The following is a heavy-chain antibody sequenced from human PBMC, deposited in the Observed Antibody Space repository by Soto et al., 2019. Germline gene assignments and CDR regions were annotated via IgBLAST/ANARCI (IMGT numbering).Heavy chain of an antibody. CDR3: ARGFYGDSLMNAFDI. V-gene: IGHV1-18*01. CDR2: ISAYNGNT. J-gene: IGHJ3*02. CDR1: GYTFTSYG. D-gene: IGHD4-17*01. Sequence: ASVKVSCKASGYTFTSYGISWVRQAPGQRLEWMGWISAYNGNTNYAQKLQGRVTMTTDTSTSTAYMELRSLRSDDTAVYYCARGFYGDSLMNAFDIWGQGTMVTVSS.